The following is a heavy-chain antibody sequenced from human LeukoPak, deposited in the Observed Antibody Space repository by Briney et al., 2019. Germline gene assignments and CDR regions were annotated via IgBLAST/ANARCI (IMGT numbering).Heavy chain of an antibody. Sequence: SETLSLTCAVSGGSISSSNWWSWVRQPPGKGLEWIGEINHSGSTNYNPSLKSRVTISVDTSKNQFSLKLSSVTAADTAVYYCARAVAGTSWDYWGQGTLVTVSS. J-gene: IGHJ4*02. CDR2: INHSGST. CDR3: ARAVAGTSWDY. D-gene: IGHD6-19*01. CDR1: GGSISSSNW. V-gene: IGHV4-4*02.